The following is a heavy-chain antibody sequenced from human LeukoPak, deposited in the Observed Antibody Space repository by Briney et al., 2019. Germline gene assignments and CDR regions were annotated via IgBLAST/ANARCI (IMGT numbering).Heavy chain of an antibody. Sequence: GGSLRLSCAASGFTFSSYSMNWVRQAPGKGLEWVSSIGSSSSYIYYADSVKGRFTISRDNAKNSLYLQMNSLRAEDTAVYYCARSGYDYYYYGMDVWGQGTTVTVSS. CDR2: IGSSSSYI. CDR1: GFTFSSYS. CDR3: ARSGYDYYYYGMDV. J-gene: IGHJ6*02. V-gene: IGHV3-21*01. D-gene: IGHD5-12*01.